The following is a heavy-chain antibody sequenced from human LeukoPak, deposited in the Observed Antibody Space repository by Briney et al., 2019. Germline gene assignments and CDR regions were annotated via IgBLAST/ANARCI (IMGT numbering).Heavy chain of an antibody. D-gene: IGHD5-12*01. V-gene: IGHV4-30-2*01. Sequence: SQTLSLTCTVSGGSISSGGYYWSWLRQHPGKGLEWIGYIYHSGSTYYNPSLKSRVTISVDRSKNQFSLKLSSVTAADTAVYYCARAIGTSGRRAFDIWGQETMVIVSS. CDR2: IYHSGST. J-gene: IGHJ3*02. CDR3: ARAIGTSGRRAFDI. CDR1: GGSISSGGYY.